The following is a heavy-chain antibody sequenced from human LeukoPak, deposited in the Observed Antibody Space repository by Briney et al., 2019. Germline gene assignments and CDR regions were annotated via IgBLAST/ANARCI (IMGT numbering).Heavy chain of an antibody. J-gene: IGHJ4*02. V-gene: IGHV3-21*01. CDR1: GFTFSSYS. D-gene: IGHD2-15*01. CDR3: ARDYCSGGSCYSGGFDY. CDR2: ISSSSSYI. Sequence: PGGPLRLSCAASGFTFSSYSMNWVRQAPGKGLEWVSSISSSSSYIYYADSVKGRFTISRDNAKNSLYLQMNSLRAEDTAVYYCARDYCSGGSCYSGGFDYWGQGTLVTVSS.